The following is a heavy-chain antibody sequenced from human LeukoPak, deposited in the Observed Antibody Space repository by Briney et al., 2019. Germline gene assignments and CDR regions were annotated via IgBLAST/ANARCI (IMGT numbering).Heavy chain of an antibody. CDR2: FDPEDGET. Sequence: ASVKVSCKVSGYTLTELSMHWVRQAPGKGLEWMGGFDPEDGETIYAQKFQSRVTMTRDTSTSTVYMELSSLRSEGTAVYYCARVKSGSSSWYGNGDWFDPWGQGTLVTVSS. CDR3: ARVKSGSSSWYGNGDWFDP. J-gene: IGHJ5*02. D-gene: IGHD6-13*01. CDR1: GYTLTELS. V-gene: IGHV1-24*01.